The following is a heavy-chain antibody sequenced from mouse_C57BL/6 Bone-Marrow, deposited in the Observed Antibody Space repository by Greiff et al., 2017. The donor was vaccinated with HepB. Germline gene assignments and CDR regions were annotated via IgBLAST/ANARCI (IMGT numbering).Heavy chain of an antibody. CDR1: GYTFTSYW. CDR2: IHPSDSDT. J-gene: IGHJ4*01. Sequence: QVQLQQPGAELVKPGASVKVSCKASGYTFTSYWMHWVKQRPGQGLEWIGRIHPSDSDTNYNQKLKGKATLTVDQSSSTAYMQISSLTSEDSAVYYWAMADYYGSSSHAMDYWGQGTSVTVSS. CDR3: AMADYYGSSSHAMDY. D-gene: IGHD1-1*01. V-gene: IGHV1-74*01.